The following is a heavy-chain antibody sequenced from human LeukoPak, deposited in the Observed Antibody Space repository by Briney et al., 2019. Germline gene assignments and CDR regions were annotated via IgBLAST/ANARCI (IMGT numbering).Heavy chain of an antibody. V-gene: IGHV4-4*02. D-gene: IGHD1-26*01. Sequence: SETLSLTCDVSGGSVTSTNWWTWVRQPPRKGLEWIGEVHLDGRTNYNPSLKSRLIMSVDLPENHISLKLSSVTAADTAVYYCAKFGGSFAFLDYWGQGTLVTVSS. J-gene: IGHJ4*02. CDR1: GGSVTSTNW. CDR2: VHLDGRT. CDR3: AKFGGSFAFLDY.